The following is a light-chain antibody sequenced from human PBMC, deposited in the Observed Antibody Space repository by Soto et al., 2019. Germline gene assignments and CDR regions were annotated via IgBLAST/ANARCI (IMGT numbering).Light chain of an antibody. V-gene: IGLV2-8*01. CDR1: SSDVGFYNF. Sequence: QSVLTQPPSASGSPGQSLTISCTGTSSDVGFYNFVSWYQQRPGKAPKLVIYEVTKRPSGVPDRFSGSKSGSTASLTVSGLQADDEADYYCASWDDSLSGWLFGGGTKLTVL. CDR2: EVT. CDR3: ASWDDSLSGWL. J-gene: IGLJ3*02.